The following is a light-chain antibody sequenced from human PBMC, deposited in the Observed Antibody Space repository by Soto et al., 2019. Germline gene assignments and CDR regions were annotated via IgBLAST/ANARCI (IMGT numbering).Light chain of an antibody. CDR3: QQYNNWPRT. Sequence: IVMTQSPAAVSVSPGDRVTRSCRASRTGHSTVAWYQHKPGQAPRLLIYGASFRATGMPARFSGSGFGTEFTLTISSLQSEDFAVYYCQQYNNWPRTFGQGTKVDIK. V-gene: IGKV3-15*01. CDR2: GAS. J-gene: IGKJ1*01. CDR1: RTGHST.